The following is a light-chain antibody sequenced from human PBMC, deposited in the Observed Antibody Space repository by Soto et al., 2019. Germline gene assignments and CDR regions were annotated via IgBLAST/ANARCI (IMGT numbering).Light chain of an antibody. V-gene: IGLV2-11*01. CDR1: SSDVGGYNY. J-gene: IGLJ2*01. CDR2: DVS. CDR3: CSYAGSYTFGV. Sequence: QSALTQPRSVSGSPGQSVTISCTGTSSDVGGYNYVSWYQHHPGKAPKLMIYDVSKRPSGVPDRFSGSKSGNTASLTISGLQAEDEADYDCCSYAGSYTFGVFGGGTKLTVL.